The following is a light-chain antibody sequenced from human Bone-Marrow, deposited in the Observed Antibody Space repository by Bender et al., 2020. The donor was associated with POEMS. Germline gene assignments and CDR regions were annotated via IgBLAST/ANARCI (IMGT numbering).Light chain of an antibody. CDR2: DVT. J-gene: IGLJ2*01. CDR3: SSFAGGSIV. Sequence: QSALIQPASVSGSPGQSITISCTGTNSGSGGYSSVSWYQHHPGQAPRLMIHDVTHRPSGISTRFSASRSDNTASLTISGLQPEDEADYYCSSFAGGSIVFGGGTRLTVL. CDR1: NSGSGGYSS. V-gene: IGLV2-14*03.